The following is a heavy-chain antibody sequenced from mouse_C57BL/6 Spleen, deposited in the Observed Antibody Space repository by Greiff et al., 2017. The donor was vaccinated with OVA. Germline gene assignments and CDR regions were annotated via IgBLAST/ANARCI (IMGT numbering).Heavy chain of an antibody. Sequence: VKLQESGAELARPGASVKLSCKASGYTFTSYGISWVKQRTGQGLEWIGEIYPRSGNTYYNEKFKGKATLTADKSSSTAYMELRSLTSEDSAVYFCARTPILLRGYFDYWGQGTTLTVSS. CDR1: GYTFTSYG. CDR3: ARTPILLRGYFDY. V-gene: IGHV1-81*01. J-gene: IGHJ2*01. D-gene: IGHD1-1*01. CDR2: IYPRSGNT.